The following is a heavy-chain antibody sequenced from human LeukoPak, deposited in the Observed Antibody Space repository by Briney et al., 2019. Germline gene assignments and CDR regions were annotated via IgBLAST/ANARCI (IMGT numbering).Heavy chain of an antibody. V-gene: IGHV3-74*01. CDR1: GFTFSSYW. Sequence: GGSLRLSCAASGFTFSSYWMHWVRQALGRGLVCVSRINSEGTSTSYADSVKGRFTISRDNAKNTLYLQMNSLRAEDTAVYYCARAIHLVGAFDIWGQGTMVTVSS. D-gene: IGHD1-26*01. CDR3: ARAIHLVGAFDI. J-gene: IGHJ3*02. CDR2: INSEGTST.